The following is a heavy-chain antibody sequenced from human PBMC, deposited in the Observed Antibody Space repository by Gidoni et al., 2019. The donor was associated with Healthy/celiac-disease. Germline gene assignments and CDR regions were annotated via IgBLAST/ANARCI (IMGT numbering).Heavy chain of an antibody. CDR3: ARGGGAAAVDY. CDR2: IYYSGST. Sequence: QLQLQESGPGLVKPSETLSLTCTVSGGSISSSSYYWGWIRQPPGKGLEWIGSIYYSGSTYYNPSLKSRVTISVYTSKNQFSLKLSSVTAADTAVYYCARGGGAAAVDYWGQGTLVTVSS. V-gene: IGHV4-39*01. D-gene: IGHD6-13*01. CDR1: GGSISSSSYY. J-gene: IGHJ4*02.